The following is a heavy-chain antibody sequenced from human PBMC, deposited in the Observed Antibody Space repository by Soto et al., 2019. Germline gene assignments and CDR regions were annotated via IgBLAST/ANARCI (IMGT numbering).Heavy chain of an antibody. D-gene: IGHD2-15*01. CDR1: GGTFSSYA. Sequence: SVKVSCKASGGTFSSYAISWVRQAPGQGLEWMGGIIPIFGTANYAQKLQGRVTITADESTSTAYMELSSLRSEDTAVYYCAGGYCSGGSCHKDNWFDPWGQGTLVTVSS. CDR3: AGGYCSGGSCHKDNWFDP. J-gene: IGHJ5*02. V-gene: IGHV1-69*13. CDR2: IIPIFGTA.